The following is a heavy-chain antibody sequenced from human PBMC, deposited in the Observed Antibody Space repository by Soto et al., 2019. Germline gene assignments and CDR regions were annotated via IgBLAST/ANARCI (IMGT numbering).Heavy chain of an antibody. J-gene: IGHJ3*02. V-gene: IGHV3-30*18. CDR3: AKVEITGEIDI. CDR2: ISYDGSNK. Sequence: GGSLRLSCAASGFTFSSYGMHWVRQAPGKGLEWVAVISYDGSNKYYADSVKGRFTISRDNSKNTLYLQMNSLRAEDTAVYYCAKVEITGEIDIWGQGTMVTVSS. CDR1: GFTFSSYG. D-gene: IGHD1-20*01.